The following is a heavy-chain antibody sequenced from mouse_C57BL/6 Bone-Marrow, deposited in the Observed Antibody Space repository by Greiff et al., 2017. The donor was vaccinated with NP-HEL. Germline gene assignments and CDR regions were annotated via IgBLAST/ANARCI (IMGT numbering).Heavy chain of an antibody. D-gene: IGHD1-1*01. CDR2: IDPETGGT. CDR3: TRNGSSYDFDY. Sequence: VQLQESGAELVRPGASVTLSCKASGYTFTDYEMHWVKQTPVHGLEWIGAIDPETGGTAYNQKFKGKAILTADKSSSTAYMDLRSLTSEASAVYYCTRNGSSYDFDYWGQGTTLTVSS. V-gene: IGHV1-15*01. CDR1: GYTFTDYE. J-gene: IGHJ2*01.